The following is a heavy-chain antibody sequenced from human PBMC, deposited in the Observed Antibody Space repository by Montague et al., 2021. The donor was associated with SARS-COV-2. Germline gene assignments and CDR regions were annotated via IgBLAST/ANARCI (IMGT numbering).Heavy chain of an antibody. CDR1: GFTFSSYD. V-gene: IGHV3-13*01. Sequence: SLILSCAASGFTFSSYDMHWVRQAPVKGLEWVSAIGTAGDTIYPXYVKSRFSISRENAKNSLYLQMNSLRAGDTAVYYCSRGHHSYDSSGYLGAGYYYYYMDVWGKGTTVTVSS. CDR3: SRGHHSYDSSGYLGAGYYYYYMDV. CDR2: IGTAGDT. J-gene: IGHJ6*03. D-gene: IGHD3-22*01.